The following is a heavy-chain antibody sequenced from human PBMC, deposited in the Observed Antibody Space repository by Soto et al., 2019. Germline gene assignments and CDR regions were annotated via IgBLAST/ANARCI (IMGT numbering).Heavy chain of an antibody. D-gene: IGHD3-22*01. CDR2: VSGSGEST. CDR3: AKHVTPTMITVRHRDAFDV. J-gene: IGHJ3*01. Sequence: GGSLRLSCVGSGFSISRYALSWVRRAPGKGPDWVSVVSGSGESTYYADSVKGRISVSRDNSKNTMYLQMTSLRVEDTALYYCAKHVTPTMITVRHRDAFDVWGRGTMVTVSS. V-gene: IGHV3-23*01. CDR1: GFSISRYA.